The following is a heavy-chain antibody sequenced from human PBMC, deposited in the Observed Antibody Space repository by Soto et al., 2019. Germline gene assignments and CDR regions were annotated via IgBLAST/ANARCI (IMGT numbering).Heavy chain of an antibody. CDR3: ARELGGARYCSGGSCYGAAEYFQH. V-gene: IGHV1-18*01. Sequence: GASVKVSCKASGYTFTSYGISWVRQAPGQGLEWMGWISAYNGNTNYAQKLQGRVTMTTDTSTSTAYMELRSLRSDDTAVYYCARELGGARYCSGGSCYGAAEYFQHWGQGTLVTVSS. CDR2: ISAYNGNT. CDR1: GYTFTSYG. D-gene: IGHD2-15*01. J-gene: IGHJ1*01.